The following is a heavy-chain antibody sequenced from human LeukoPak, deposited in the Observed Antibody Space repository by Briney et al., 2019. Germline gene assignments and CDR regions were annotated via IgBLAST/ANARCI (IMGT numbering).Heavy chain of an antibody. CDR3: AREHESSSPALDY. J-gene: IGHJ4*02. CDR1: GGTFSSYA. V-gene: IGHV1-69*05. CDR2: IIPIFGTA. Sequence: SVKVSCKASGGTFSSYAISWVRQAPGQGLEWMGGIIPIFGTANHAQKFQGRVTITTDESTSTAYMELSSLRSEDTAVYYCAREHESSSPALDYWGQGTLVTVSS. D-gene: IGHD6-6*01.